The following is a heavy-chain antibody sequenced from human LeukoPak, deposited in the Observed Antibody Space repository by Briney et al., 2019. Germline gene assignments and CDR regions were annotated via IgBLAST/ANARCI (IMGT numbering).Heavy chain of an antibody. CDR3: AKVWYYDSSGLFDY. D-gene: IGHD3-22*01. V-gene: IGHV3-30-3*01. CDR2: ISNDGAIR. J-gene: IGHJ4*02. Sequence: GGSLRLSCAASGFTFSSYAMHWVRQAPGKGLEWVAVISNDGAIRYSADSVKGRFTISRDNSKNTLYLQMNSLRPEDTAVYYCAKVWYYDSSGLFDYWGQGTLVTVSS. CDR1: GFTFSSYA.